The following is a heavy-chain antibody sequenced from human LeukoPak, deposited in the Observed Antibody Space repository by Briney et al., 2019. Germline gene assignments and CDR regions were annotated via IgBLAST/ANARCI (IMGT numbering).Heavy chain of an antibody. J-gene: IGHJ4*02. Sequence: PSQTLSVTCAVSGGSISSGGYSWSWIRQPPGKGLEWIGYIYHSGSTYYNPSLKSRVTISVDRSKNQFSLKLSSVTAADTAVYYCASFFSSYGYDYWGQGTLVTVSS. D-gene: IGHD5-18*01. CDR2: IYHSGST. CDR1: GGSISSGGYS. V-gene: IGHV4-30-2*01. CDR3: ASFFSSYGYDY.